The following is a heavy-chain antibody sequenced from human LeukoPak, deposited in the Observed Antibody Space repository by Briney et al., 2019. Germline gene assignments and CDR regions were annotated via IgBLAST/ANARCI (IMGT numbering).Heavy chain of an antibody. Sequence: ASVKVSCKASGYTFTSYGISWVRQAPGQGLEWMGWISAYNGSTNYAQKLQGRVTMTTDTSTSTAYMELRSLRSDDTAAYYCARDLYYYDSSGKNAFDIWGQGTMVTVSS. V-gene: IGHV1-18*01. CDR2: ISAYNGST. J-gene: IGHJ3*02. CDR3: ARDLYYYDSSGKNAFDI. CDR1: GYTFTSYG. D-gene: IGHD3-22*01.